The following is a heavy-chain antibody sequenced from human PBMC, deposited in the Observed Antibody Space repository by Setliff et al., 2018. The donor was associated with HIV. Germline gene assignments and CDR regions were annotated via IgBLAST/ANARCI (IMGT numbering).Heavy chain of an antibody. J-gene: IGHJ4*02. CDR3: AAASSWDPLLDY. CDR1: GGSISGYY. D-gene: IGHD6-13*01. Sequence: LSLTCTVSGGSISGYYWSWIRQPPGKGLEWIGTIFYTGNTNYNPSLKSRVTLSGGMSENQLFLRLNSVTAADTAVYYCAAASSWDPLLDYWGQGTLVTVSS. CDR2: IFYTGNT. V-gene: IGHV4-59*03.